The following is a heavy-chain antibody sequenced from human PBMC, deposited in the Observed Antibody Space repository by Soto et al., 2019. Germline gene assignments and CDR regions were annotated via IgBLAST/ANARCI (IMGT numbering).Heavy chain of an antibody. CDR2: IYWDDDK. Sequence: QITLKESGPTLVKPTQPLTLTCTFSGFSLSTSGVGVGWIRQPPGTALEWLALIYWDDDKRYSPSLKSRLTITKDTAKNQVVLTMTNMDPVDTATYYGAHRSSSWSSFDYWGQGTLGTVSS. V-gene: IGHV2-5*02. CDR3: AHRSSSWSSFDY. CDR1: GFSLSTSGVG. J-gene: IGHJ4*02. D-gene: IGHD6-13*01.